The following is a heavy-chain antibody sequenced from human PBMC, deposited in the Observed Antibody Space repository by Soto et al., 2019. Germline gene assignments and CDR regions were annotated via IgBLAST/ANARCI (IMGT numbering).Heavy chain of an antibody. J-gene: IGHJ6*02. Sequence: GGSLRLSCAASGFTFSNYAMHWVRQAPGKGLEWVAIIFYDGTIKYYADSVKGRFTVSRDNSKDAMHLQMNSLRAEDTAIYFCARVSRSLEWKHGMEVWGPGTTVTVSS. CDR1: GFTFSNYA. CDR3: ARVSRSLEWKHGMEV. D-gene: IGHD3-3*01. CDR2: IFYDGTIK. V-gene: IGHV3-33*01.